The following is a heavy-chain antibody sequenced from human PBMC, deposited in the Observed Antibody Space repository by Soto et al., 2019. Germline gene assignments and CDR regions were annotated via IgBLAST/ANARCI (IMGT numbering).Heavy chain of an antibody. Sequence: QVQLQESGPGLVKPSQTLSLTCTVSGGSISTVNYWWSWICQSPVMGLEWIGRVYNGGSTYNNPSLESRVTMSVDTSKNQLSLTLSAVSAADTAVYYCARGPSGDKVDSWGQGTLVTVSS. CDR2: VYNGGST. J-gene: IGHJ4*02. CDR3: ARGPSGDKVDS. V-gene: IGHV4-30-4*01. D-gene: IGHD7-27*01. CDR1: GGSISTVNYW.